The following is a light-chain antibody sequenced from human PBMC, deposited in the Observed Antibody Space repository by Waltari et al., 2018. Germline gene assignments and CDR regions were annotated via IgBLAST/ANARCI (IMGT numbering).Light chain of an antibody. J-gene: IGLJ3*02. CDR3: CSYAGSYTWV. V-gene: IGLV2-11*01. CDR1: SSDVGGYNY. Sequence: QSALTQPPSVSGSPGQSVTISCTGTSSDVGGYNYVSWYQQHPGKAPKRMIYDVSKRPSGVPDRFSGSKSGNTASLTISGLQAEDEADYYCCSYAGSYTWVFGGGTKLTVL. CDR2: DVS.